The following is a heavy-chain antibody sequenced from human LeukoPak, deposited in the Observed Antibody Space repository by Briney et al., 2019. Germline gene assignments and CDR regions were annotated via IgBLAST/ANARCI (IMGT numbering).Heavy chain of an antibody. CDR3: ARVGSKHDPRFY. V-gene: IGHV1-69*13. Sequence: SVKVSCKASGGTFSSYAISWVRQAPGQGLEWMGGIIPIFGTANYAQKFQGRVTITADESTSTAYMELSSLRSEGTAVYYCARVGSKHDPRFYWGQGTLVTVSS. D-gene: IGHD3-10*01. J-gene: IGHJ4*02. CDR2: IIPIFGTA. CDR1: GGTFSSYA.